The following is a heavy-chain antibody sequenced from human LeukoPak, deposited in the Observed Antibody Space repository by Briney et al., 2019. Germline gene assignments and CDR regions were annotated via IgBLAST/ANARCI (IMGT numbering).Heavy chain of an antibody. D-gene: IGHD5-24*01. CDR3: ARLSLQIFDAFDI. V-gene: IGHV1-8*03. CDR1: GFTFTSYD. Sequence: ASVEVSCKASGFTFTSYDINWVREATGQGLEWMGWMNPNSGNTGYALKFQGRVTLTRNTSINTAYMELTSLRVEDTAVYYCARLSLQIFDAFDIWGQGTVVTVSS. CDR2: MNPNSGNT. J-gene: IGHJ3*02.